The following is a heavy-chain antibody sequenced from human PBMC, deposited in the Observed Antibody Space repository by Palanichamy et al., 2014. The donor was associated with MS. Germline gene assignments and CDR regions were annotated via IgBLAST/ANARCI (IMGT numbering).Heavy chain of an antibody. D-gene: IGHD3-10*01. J-gene: IGHJ4*02. CDR2: ISSGSGST. CDR1: GGSVTSHY. Sequence: QVDLQESGPGLVKPSETLSLTCTVSGGSVTSHYWSWIRQPPGKGLEWIGYISSGSGSTKYNPSLKSRVTISADTSKRQFSLKLTSVTAEDTAVYYCVRDGEGDQGLDYWGQGTLVTVSS. CDR3: VRDGEGDQGLDY. V-gene: IGHV4-59*02.